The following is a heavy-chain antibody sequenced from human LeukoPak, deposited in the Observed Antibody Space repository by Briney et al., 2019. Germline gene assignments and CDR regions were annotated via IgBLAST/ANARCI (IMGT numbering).Heavy chain of an antibody. J-gene: IGHJ6*02. CDR1: GFTFSSYW. D-gene: IGHD3-10*01. CDR2: INSDGSST. V-gene: IGHV3-74*01. CDR3: AREAREFYYYYYYGMDV. Sequence: GGSLRLSCAASGFTFSSYWMHWVRQAPGKGLVLVSRINSDGSSTSYADSVKGRFTISRDNAKNTLYLQMNSLRAEDTAVYYCAREAREFYYYYYYGMDVWGQGTTVTVSS.